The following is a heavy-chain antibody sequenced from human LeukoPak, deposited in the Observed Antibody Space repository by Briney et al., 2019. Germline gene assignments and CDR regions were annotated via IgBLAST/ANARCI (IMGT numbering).Heavy chain of an antibody. CDR3: ARDLRTYYYGSGSYPFDP. CDR2: INPSGSST. J-gene: IGHJ5*02. D-gene: IGHD3-10*01. V-gene: IGHV1-46*01. CDR1: GYTFTSYY. Sequence: ASVTVSCTASGYTFTSYYMHWVRQAPGQGLEWMGIINPSGSSTSYAQKFQGRVTMTRDTSTSTVYMELSSLRSEDTAVYYCARDLRTYYYGSGSYPFDPWGQGTLVTVSS.